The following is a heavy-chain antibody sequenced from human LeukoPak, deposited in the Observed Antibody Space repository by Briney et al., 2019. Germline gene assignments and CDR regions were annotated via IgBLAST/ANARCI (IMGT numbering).Heavy chain of an antibody. D-gene: IGHD3-9*01. CDR3: ARRTYYDTLTGYNYWYFDL. J-gene: IGHJ2*01. CDR1: GGSISSHY. CDR2: IYYSGST. V-gene: IGHV4-59*11. Sequence: SETLSLTCTVSGGSISSHYWSWIRQPPGKGLEWIGYIYYSGSTNYNPSLKSRVTISVDTSKNQFSLKLSSVTAADTAVYYCARRTYYDTLTGYNYWYFDLWGRGTLVTVSS.